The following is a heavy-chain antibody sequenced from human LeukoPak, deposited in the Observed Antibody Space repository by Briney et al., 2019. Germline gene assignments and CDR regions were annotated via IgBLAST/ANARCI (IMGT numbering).Heavy chain of an antibody. J-gene: IGHJ5*02. CDR1: GGSMNDYY. CDR2: VYHTGST. CDR3: AREGTYGWYNWFDP. V-gene: IGHV4-59*01. Sequence: SETLSLTCTVSGGSMNDYYWNWVRQPPGKGLEWIGYVYHTGSTNYKSSLKRRVSISVDTSKNQFSLRLTSVTAADTAVYYCAREGTYGWYNWFDPWGQGTLVTVSS. D-gene: IGHD6-19*01.